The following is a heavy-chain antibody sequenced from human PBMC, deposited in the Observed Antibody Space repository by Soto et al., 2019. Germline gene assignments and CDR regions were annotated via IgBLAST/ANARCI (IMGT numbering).Heavy chain of an antibody. V-gene: IGHV3-33*01. D-gene: IGHD4-4*01. Sequence: GGSLRLSCAASGFTFSSYGMHWVRQAPGKGLEWVAVIWYDGSNKYYADSVKGRFAISRDNSKNTLYLQMNSLRAEDTAVYYCAREGINNYNEYYFDSWGQGTVVTVYS. CDR1: GFTFSSYG. CDR2: IWYDGSNK. CDR3: AREGINNYNEYYFDS. J-gene: IGHJ4*02.